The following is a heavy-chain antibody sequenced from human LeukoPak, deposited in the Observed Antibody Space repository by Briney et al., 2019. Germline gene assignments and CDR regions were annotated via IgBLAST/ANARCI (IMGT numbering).Heavy chain of an antibody. CDR3: ARERYSTIQNDGLDM. Sequence: GGTLRLSCAASGFVFSTYGMSWVRQAPGRGLEWVSSIGSRGNFIYYADSVKGRFTISRDNAKNSLFLQMNSLRAEDTAVYYCARERYSTIQNDGLDMWGEGTMVTVSS. CDR1: GFVFSTYG. D-gene: IGHD5-18*01. J-gene: IGHJ3*02. CDR2: IGSRGNFI. V-gene: IGHV3-21*01.